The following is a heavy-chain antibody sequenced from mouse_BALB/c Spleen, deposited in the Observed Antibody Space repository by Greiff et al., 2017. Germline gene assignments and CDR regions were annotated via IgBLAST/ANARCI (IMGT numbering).Heavy chain of an antibody. CDR2: IWGDGST. D-gene: IGHD2-10*02. J-gene: IGHJ4*01. V-gene: IGHV2-6-7*01. Sequence: QVQLKESGPGLVAPSQSLSITCTVSGFSLTGYGVNWVRQPPGKGLEWLGMIWGDGSTDYNSALKSRLSISKDNSKSQVFLKMNSLQTDDTARYYCAREQPYGNSYYYAMDYWGQGTSVTVSS. CDR1: GFSLTGYG. CDR3: AREQPYGNSYYYAMDY.